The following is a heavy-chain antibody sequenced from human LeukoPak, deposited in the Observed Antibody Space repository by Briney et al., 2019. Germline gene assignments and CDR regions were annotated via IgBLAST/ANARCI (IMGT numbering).Heavy chain of an antibody. D-gene: IGHD3-22*01. Sequence: ASVKVSCKASGYSFVDYYMHWVRQAPGQGLEWVGCIDPDSGGTKYGQKFQGRVTMTRDTSITTAYMKVTRLRSDDTAVYYCAREYYDTSGRKHAFNIWGQGTMVTVSS. V-gene: IGHV1-2*02. CDR3: AREYYDTSGRKHAFNI. CDR2: IDPDSGGT. J-gene: IGHJ3*02. CDR1: GYSFVDYY.